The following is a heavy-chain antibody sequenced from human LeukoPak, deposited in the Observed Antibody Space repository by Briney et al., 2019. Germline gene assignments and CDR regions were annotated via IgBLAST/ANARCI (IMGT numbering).Heavy chain of an antibody. D-gene: IGHD6-19*01. CDR2: ISYDGSNK. Sequence: GGSLRLSCAASGFTFSSYAMHWVRQAPGKGLEWVAVISYDGSNKYYADSVKGRFTISRDNAKSSVYLQMNNLKTEDTALYYCAKGGGWFYYFDYWGQGTLVTVSS. J-gene: IGHJ4*02. CDR3: AKGGGWFYYFDY. V-gene: IGHV3-30-3*01. CDR1: GFTFSSYA.